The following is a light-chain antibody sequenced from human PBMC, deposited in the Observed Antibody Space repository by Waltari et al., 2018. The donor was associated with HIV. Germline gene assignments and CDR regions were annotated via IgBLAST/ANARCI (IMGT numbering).Light chain of an antibody. J-gene: IGKJ2*01. CDR3: QQYNYWPPYT. CDR2: GAS. CDR1: QSVSSN. Sequence: ELVMTQSPATLSVSPGERATLSCRASQSVSSNLAWYQQKPGQAPRLLIYGASTRATGIPARFSGSGSGTEFTLTISSLQSEDFAVYYCQQYNYWPPYTFSQGTRLDIK. V-gene: IGKV3-15*01.